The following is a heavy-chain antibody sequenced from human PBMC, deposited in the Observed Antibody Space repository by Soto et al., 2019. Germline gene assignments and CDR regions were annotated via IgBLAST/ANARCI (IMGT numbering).Heavy chain of an antibody. D-gene: IGHD3-9*01. J-gene: IGHJ4*02. Sequence: ASVKVSCKASGYSFIDYYIHWLRQSAGQGFEWMGRISPKSGGTNYAQKFEGRVTMTWDTSLNTAYMELSSLISDDTAVYYCARPPGYISDWYYFDLWGQGTLVTVSS. V-gene: IGHV1-2*02. CDR2: ISPKSGGT. CDR3: ARPPGYISDWYYFDL. CDR1: GYSFIDYY.